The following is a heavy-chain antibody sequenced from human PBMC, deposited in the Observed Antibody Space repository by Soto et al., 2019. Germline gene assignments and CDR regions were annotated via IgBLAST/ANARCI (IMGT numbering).Heavy chain of an antibody. V-gene: IGHV4-59*08. Sequence: QVQLQESGPGLVKPSETLSLTCTVSGGSFSPNYWSWIRQPPGKGLEWVGYIYYAGTTSYNPSLKSRVTISLDTSKSQFSLRLSSVIAADTAVYYCARLGAYYQSLDPWGPGTLVTVSS. J-gene: IGHJ5*02. CDR3: ARLGAYYQSLDP. CDR1: GGSFSPNY. CDR2: IYYAGTT. D-gene: IGHD2-21*01.